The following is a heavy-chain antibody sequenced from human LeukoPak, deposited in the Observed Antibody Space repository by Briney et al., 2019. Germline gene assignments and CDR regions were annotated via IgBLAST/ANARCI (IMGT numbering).Heavy chain of an antibody. J-gene: IGHJ4*02. CDR1: GGSFSGYY. Sequence: SETLSLTCAVYGGSFSGYYWSWIRQPPGKGLEWIGEINHSGSTNYNPSLKSRVTISVDTSKNQFSLKLSSVTAADTAVYYCARGGYDFWSGPTDYWGQGTLVTVSP. V-gene: IGHV4-34*01. D-gene: IGHD3-3*01. CDR3: ARGGYDFWSGPTDY. CDR2: INHSGST.